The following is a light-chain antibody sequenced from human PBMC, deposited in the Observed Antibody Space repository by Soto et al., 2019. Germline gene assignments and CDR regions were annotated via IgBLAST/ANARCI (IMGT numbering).Light chain of an antibody. CDR1: SSNIGNNY. CDR2: DNN. V-gene: IGLV1-51*01. CDR3: GTWDSSLSAWV. Sequence: VVTQPPSVSAAPGQKVTISCSGSSSNIGNNYVSWYQQLPGTAPKLLIYDNNKRPSGIPDRFSGSKSGTSATLGITGLQTGDEADYYCGTWDSSLSAWVFGGGTKLTVL. J-gene: IGLJ3*02.